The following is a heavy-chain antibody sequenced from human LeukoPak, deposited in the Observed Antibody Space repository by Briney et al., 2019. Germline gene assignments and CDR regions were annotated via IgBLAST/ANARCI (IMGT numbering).Heavy chain of an antibody. J-gene: IGHJ4*02. CDR1: GAYISSHY. Sequence: SETLSLTCTVSGAYISSHYWRWVRQPPGKGLEWIAYIYNSGSTSYNPSLKSRANISLDTSKNQFSLNLSSVTAADAAVYYCASLSGIAVDYWGQGTLVSVSS. D-gene: IGHD2-15*01. CDR3: ASLSGIAVDY. V-gene: IGHV4-59*11. CDR2: IYNSGST.